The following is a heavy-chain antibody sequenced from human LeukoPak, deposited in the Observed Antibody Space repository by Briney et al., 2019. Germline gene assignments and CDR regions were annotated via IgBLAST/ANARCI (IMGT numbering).Heavy chain of an antibody. J-gene: IGHJ5*02. Sequence: GGSLRLSCAASGFTFSSYAMSWVRQAPGKGLEWVSAISGSGSSTYHADSVKGRFTISRDNSKNTLYLQMNSLRAEDTAVYYCAKDRGLRITPAGWFDPWGQGTLVTVSS. CDR3: AKDRGLRITPAGWFDP. CDR2: ISGSGSST. CDR1: GFTFSSYA. V-gene: IGHV3-23*01. D-gene: IGHD3-10*01.